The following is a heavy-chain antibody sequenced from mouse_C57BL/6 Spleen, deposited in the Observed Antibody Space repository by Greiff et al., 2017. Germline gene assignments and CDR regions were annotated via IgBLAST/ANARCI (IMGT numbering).Heavy chain of an antibody. D-gene: IGHD2-5*01. CDR1: GFTFSSYA. CDR3: TREDYSNFYYFDY. Sequence: EVKLVESGEGLVKPGGSLKLSCAASGFTFSSYAMSWVRQTPEKRLEWVAYISSGGDYIYYADTVKGRFTISRDNARNTLYLQMSSLKSEDTAMYYSTREDYSNFYYFDYWGKGTTLTVSS. CDR2: ISSGGDYI. J-gene: IGHJ2*01. V-gene: IGHV5-9-1*02.